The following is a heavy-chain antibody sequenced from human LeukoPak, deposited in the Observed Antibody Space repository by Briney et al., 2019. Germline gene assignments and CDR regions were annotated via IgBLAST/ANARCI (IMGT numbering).Heavy chain of an antibody. V-gene: IGHV4-39*01. D-gene: IGHD3-10*01. Sequence: PSETLSLTCTVSGGSISSSSYFWGWIRQPPGKGLEWIGSIFYSGSTYYNPSLNSRVTISIDTSKNQFSLRLSSVTAADTAVYYCARFYGSGSYNWFDPWGQGTLVTVSS. J-gene: IGHJ5*02. CDR1: GGSISSSSYF. CDR3: ARFYGSGSYNWFDP. CDR2: IFYSGST.